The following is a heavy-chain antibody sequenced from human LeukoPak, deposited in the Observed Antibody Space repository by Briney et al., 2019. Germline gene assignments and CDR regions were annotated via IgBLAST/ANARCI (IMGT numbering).Heavy chain of an antibody. D-gene: IGHD5-18*01. Sequence: GESLKISCKDPGYSFTSYWIGWVRQMPGKGLEWMGIIYPGDSDTRYSPSFQGQVTISADKSISTAYLQWSSLKASDTAMYYCARGHVDTAMDFDYWGQGTLVTVSS. CDR2: IYPGDSDT. CDR1: GYSFTSYW. V-gene: IGHV5-51*01. CDR3: ARGHVDTAMDFDY. J-gene: IGHJ4*02.